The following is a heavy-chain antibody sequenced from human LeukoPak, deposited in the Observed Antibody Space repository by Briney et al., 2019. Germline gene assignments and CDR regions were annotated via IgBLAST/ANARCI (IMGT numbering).Heavy chain of an antibody. Sequence: PGGSLRLSCAASGFTVSSNYMSWVRQAPGKGLEWVSVIYSGGSTYYADSVKGRFIISRDNSKNTLYLQMNSLRVEDTAVYYCVREIGSSSWYGPWGQGTLVTVSS. D-gene: IGHD6-13*01. CDR1: GFTVSSNY. J-gene: IGHJ5*02. V-gene: IGHV3-66*01. CDR3: VREIGSSSWYGP. CDR2: IYSGGST.